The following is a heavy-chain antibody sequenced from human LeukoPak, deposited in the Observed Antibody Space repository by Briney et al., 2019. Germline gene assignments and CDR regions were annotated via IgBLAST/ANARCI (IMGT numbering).Heavy chain of an antibody. V-gene: IGHV4-39*07. CDR3: AREVARYDILTGYYIGWFDP. CDR1: GGSISSSSYY. J-gene: IGHJ5*02. D-gene: IGHD3-9*01. Sequence: PSETLSLTCTVSGGSISSSSYYWGWIRQPPGKGLEWIGSIYYSGSTYYNPSLKSRVTISVDTSKNQFSLKLSSVTAADTAVYYCAREVARYDILTGYYIGWFDPWGQGTLVTVSS. CDR2: IYYSGST.